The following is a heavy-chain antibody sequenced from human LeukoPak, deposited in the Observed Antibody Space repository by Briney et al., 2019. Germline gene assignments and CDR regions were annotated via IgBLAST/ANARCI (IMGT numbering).Heavy chain of an antibody. CDR2: IDPSDSYT. Sequence: GESLKISCKGSGCSFTSYWISWVRQMPGKGLEWMGRIDPSDSYTNYSPSFQGHVTISADKSISTAYLQWSSLKASDTAMYYCARSFQGYCSGGSCYPPFDPWGQGTLVTVSS. V-gene: IGHV5-10-1*01. CDR3: ARSFQGYCSGGSCYPPFDP. CDR1: GCSFTSYW. D-gene: IGHD2-15*01. J-gene: IGHJ5*02.